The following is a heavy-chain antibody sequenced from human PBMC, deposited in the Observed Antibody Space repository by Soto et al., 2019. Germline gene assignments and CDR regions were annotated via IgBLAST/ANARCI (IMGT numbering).Heavy chain of an antibody. CDR1: GGSISSSTFH. CDR3: ARFPSYCTNGVCYTGFDY. V-gene: IGHV4-39*01. CDR2: MYHSGST. J-gene: IGHJ4*02. D-gene: IGHD2-8*01. Sequence: SETLSLTCTVSGGSISSSTFHWGWIRQPPGKELEWIGSMYHSGSTYYNPSLRSRVTISVDTSKNQFSLKLSSVTAADTAVYYCARFPSYCTNGVCYTGFDYWGQGTLVTVSS.